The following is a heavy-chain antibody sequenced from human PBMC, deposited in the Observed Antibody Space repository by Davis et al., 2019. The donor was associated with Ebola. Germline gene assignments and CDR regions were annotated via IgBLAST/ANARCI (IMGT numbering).Heavy chain of an antibody. CDR2: INQSGST. Sequence: PSETLSLTCTVSGGSISSGGYYWSWIRQPPGKGLEWLAEINQSGSTNYNPSLKSRLTISLDKSKNQFSLKLSSVTAADTAVYYCAREEDIVLMVYATRRGFQHWGQGTLVTVSS. D-gene: IGHD2-8*01. CDR3: AREEDIVLMVYATRRGFQH. CDR1: GGSISSGGYY. J-gene: IGHJ1*01. V-gene: IGHV4-39*07.